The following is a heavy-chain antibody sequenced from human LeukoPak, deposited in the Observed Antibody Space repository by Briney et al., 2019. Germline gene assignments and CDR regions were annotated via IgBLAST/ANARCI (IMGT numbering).Heavy chain of an antibody. CDR3: AREGITSGPTSYFDY. J-gene: IGHJ4*02. D-gene: IGHD1-14*01. CDR2: IWYDGSNK. CDR1: GFIFSKYG. V-gene: IGHV3-33*01. Sequence: GGSLRLSCAASGFIFSKYGMHWVRRAPGKGLEWVAVIWYDGSNKYYADSVKGRFTISRDNSKNSLYLQMNSLRAEDTAVYYCAREGITSGPTSYFDYWGQGTLVTVSS.